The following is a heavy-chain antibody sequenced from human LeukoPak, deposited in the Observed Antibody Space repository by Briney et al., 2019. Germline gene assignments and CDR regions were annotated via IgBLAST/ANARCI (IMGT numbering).Heavy chain of an antibody. CDR2: ISGSGGST. V-gene: IGHV3-23*01. Sequence: PGGSLRLSCAASGFTFSSYAMNWVRQAPGKGLEWVSTISGSGGSTYYADSVKGRFTISRDNSKNTLYLQTNSLRAGDTAVYHCAKQGYCSGGSCYPWYFDYWGQGTLVTVSS. J-gene: IGHJ4*02. CDR3: AKQGYCSGGSCYPWYFDY. CDR1: GFTFSSYA. D-gene: IGHD2-15*01.